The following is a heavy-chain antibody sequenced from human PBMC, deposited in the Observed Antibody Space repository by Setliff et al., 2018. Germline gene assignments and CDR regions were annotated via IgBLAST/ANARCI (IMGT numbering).Heavy chain of an antibody. Sequence: SETLSLTCAVYGDSLSDYYWSWIRQAPGKGPEWIEEINHRGSTNYSPSLRSRVTMSVDTSKNQFSLKMTSVTAADTALYYCAGTPARGTTWLSPFDYWGQGTLVTVSS. CDR2: INHRGST. CDR1: GDSLSDYY. CDR3: AGTPARGTTWLSPFDY. D-gene: IGHD5-12*01. V-gene: IGHV4-34*01. J-gene: IGHJ4*02.